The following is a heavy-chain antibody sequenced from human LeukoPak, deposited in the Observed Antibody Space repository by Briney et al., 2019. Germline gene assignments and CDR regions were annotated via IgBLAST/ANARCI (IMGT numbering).Heavy chain of an antibody. CDR2: IKSDGST. V-gene: IGHV3-74*01. J-gene: IGHJ1*01. CDR3: ARAPSEIGGYYPEYFRH. Sequence: QSGGSLRLSCAASGFTFSSYWMHWVRQAPGKGLVWVSRIKSDGSTRYADSVKGRFTISRDNAKNTVSLQMTSLRAEDTGVYYCARAPSEIGGYYPEYFRHWGQGTLVSASS. CDR1: GFTFSSYW. D-gene: IGHD3-22*01.